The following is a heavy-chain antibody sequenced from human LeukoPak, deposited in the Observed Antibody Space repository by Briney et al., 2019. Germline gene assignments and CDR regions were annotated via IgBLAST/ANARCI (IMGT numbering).Heavy chain of an antibody. J-gene: IGHJ6*02. CDR1: GFTFSDHV. CDR2: INHNGNVN. CDR3: ARGGGLDV. D-gene: IGHD3-16*01. Sequence: GGSLRLSCAASGFTFSDHVMNWARQAPGKGLEWVASINHNGNVNYYVDSVKGRFTISRDNAKNSLYLQMSNLRAEDTAVYFCARGGGLDVWGQGATVTVSS. V-gene: IGHV3-7*03.